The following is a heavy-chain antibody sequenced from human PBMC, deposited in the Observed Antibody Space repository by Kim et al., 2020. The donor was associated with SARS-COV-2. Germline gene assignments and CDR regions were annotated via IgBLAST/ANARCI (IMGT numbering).Heavy chain of an antibody. CDR2: K. CDR3: VREAGDSNVMDL. V-gene: IGHV3-7*01. J-gene: IGHJ6*02. D-gene: IGHD3-22*01. Sequence: KYYLDHVKGRFTISRDDARNSLPLQMNSLRDEDTAVYYCVREAGDSNVMDLWGQGTTVTVSS.